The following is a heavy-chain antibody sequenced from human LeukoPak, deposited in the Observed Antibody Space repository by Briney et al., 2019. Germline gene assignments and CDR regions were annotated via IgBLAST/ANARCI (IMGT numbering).Heavy chain of an antibody. CDR2: IYYTGTT. V-gene: IGHV4-59*01. CDR3: ARGGWRLDY. CDR1: GGSISSYY. Sequence: SETLSLTCTVSGGSISSYYWSWIRQPPGKGLEWIGYIYYTGTTNYNPSLKSRVTISVDTSKNQFSLKLSSVTTADTAVYYCARGGWRLDYWGQGTLVTVSS. D-gene: IGHD2-15*01. J-gene: IGHJ4*02.